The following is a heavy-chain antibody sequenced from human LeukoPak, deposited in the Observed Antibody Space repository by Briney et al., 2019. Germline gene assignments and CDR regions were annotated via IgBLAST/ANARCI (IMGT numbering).Heavy chain of an antibody. CDR3: ARDLVATYDYGSYWYFDL. CDR1: GGSISSGGYY. V-gene: IGHV4-61*02. CDR2: IYTSGST. D-gene: IGHD4-17*01. Sequence: SETLSLTCTVSGGSISSGGYYWSWIRQPAGKGLEWIGRIYTSGSTNYNPSLKSRVTMSVDTSKNQFSLKLSSVTAADTAVYYCARDLVATYDYGSYWYFDLWGRGTLVTVSS. J-gene: IGHJ2*01.